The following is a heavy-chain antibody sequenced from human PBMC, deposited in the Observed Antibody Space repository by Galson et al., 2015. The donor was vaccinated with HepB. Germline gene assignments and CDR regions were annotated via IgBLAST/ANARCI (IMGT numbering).Heavy chain of an antibody. V-gene: IGHV4-34*01. CDR3: ARDRYSHNLDAEY. CDR2: IYHRGNT. D-gene: IGHD3/OR15-3a*01. J-gene: IGHJ4*02. CDR1: GGSFSGYY. Sequence: ETLSLTCTVYGGSFSGYYWNWIRQPPGKGLEWIATIYHRGNTYYNPSLQHRVTISIDTSRNEFYLKVNSVTAADTALYYCARDRYSHNLDAEYWGQGTLVTVSS.